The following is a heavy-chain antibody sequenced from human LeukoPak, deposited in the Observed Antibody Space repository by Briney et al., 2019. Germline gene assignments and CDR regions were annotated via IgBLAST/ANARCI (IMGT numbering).Heavy chain of an antibody. Sequence: SETLSLTCTVSDGSITNYDWSWVRQPPGKGLEFIGHVHYSGTANYSPSLRSRVTISIDTYKKHFFLKLKSVTAADPAVYYCARGYRDFRVEGRYFHSWGQGTLVTVSS. CDR2: VHYSGTA. CDR3: ARGYRDFRVEGRYFHS. J-gene: IGHJ4*02. V-gene: IGHV4-59*01. CDR1: DGSITNYD. D-gene: IGHD4-17*01.